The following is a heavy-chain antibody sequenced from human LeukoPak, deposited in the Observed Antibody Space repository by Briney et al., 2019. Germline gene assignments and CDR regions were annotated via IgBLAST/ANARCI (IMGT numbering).Heavy chain of an antibody. CDR1: GYSISSSNY. V-gene: IGHV4-38-2*02. J-gene: IGHJ5*02. Sequence: SETLSLTCTVSGYSISSSNYWGWIRQPPGKGLEWIGNIYHTGSTNHNPSLKSRVTISVDTSKNQFSLKLSSVTAADTAVYYCERVPNCSGGSCYPNWFDPWGQGTLVTVS. D-gene: IGHD2-15*01. CDR3: ERVPNCSGGSCYPNWFDP. CDR2: IYHTGST.